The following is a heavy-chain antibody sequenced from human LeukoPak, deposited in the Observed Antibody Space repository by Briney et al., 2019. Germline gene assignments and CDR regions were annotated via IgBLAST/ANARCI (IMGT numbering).Heavy chain of an antibody. V-gene: IGHV3-30-3*01. J-gene: IGHJ4*02. CDR2: ISYDGSNK. D-gene: IGHD2-15*01. Sequence: GGSLRLSCAASGFTFSSYAMHWVRQAPGKGLEWVAVISYDGSNKYYADSVKGRFTISRDNSKNTLYLQMNSLRAEDTAVYYCARVHEPKNTYCSGGSCPADYWGQGTLVTVSS. CDR3: ARVHEPKNTYCSGGSCPADY. CDR1: GFTFSSYA.